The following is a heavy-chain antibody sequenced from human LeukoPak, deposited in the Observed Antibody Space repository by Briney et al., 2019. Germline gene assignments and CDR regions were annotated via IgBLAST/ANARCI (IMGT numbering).Heavy chain of an antibody. D-gene: IGHD3-10*01. CDR1: GFTFSGSA. Sequence: GGSLRLSCAASGFTFSGSAMHWVRQPFGKGLEWVGRIRSKANSYATAYAASVKGRFTISRDDSKNTAYLQMNSLKTEDTAVYYCSSPHGGGDYWGQGTLVTVST. V-gene: IGHV3-73*01. CDR3: SSPHGGGDY. J-gene: IGHJ4*02. CDR2: IRSKANSYAT.